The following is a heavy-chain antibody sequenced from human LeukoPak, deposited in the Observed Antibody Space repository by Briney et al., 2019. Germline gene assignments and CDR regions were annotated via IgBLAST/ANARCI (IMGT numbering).Heavy chain of an antibody. V-gene: IGHV3-74*01. J-gene: IGHJ4*02. CDR2: INRDGRST. Sequence: GGSLRLSCAASGFTFSSDWMHWVRQAPGKGLVWVSRINRDGRSTTYADSVKGRFTISGDNAKNTLYLQMNSLRAEDTAVYYCARARGVTEFDYWGQGTLVTVSS. CDR1: GFTFSSDW. CDR3: ARARGVTEFDY. D-gene: IGHD2-21*02.